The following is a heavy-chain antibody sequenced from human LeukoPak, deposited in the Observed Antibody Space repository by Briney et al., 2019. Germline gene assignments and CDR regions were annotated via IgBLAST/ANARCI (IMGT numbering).Heavy chain of an antibody. J-gene: IGHJ6*02. D-gene: IGHD3-9*01. V-gene: IGHV1-8*01. CDR3: ARGVGYFDWLSFVRGYGMDV. CDR1: GYTFTSYD. Sequence: ASVKVSCKASGYTFTSYDINWVRQATGQGLEWMGWMNPNSGNTGYAQKFQGRATMTRNTSISTAYMELSSLRSEDTAVYYCARGVGYFDWLSFVRGYGMDVWGQGTTVTVSS. CDR2: MNPNSGNT.